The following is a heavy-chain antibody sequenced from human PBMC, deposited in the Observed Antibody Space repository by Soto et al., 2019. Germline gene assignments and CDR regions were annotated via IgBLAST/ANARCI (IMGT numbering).Heavy chain of an antibody. D-gene: IGHD3-22*01. CDR2: IWYDGSNK. J-gene: IGHJ5*02. CDR1: GFTFSSYG. CDR3: AREGYYDSSGYINNWFDP. V-gene: IGHV3-33*01. Sequence: PGGSLRLSCAASGFTFSSYGMHWVRQAPGKGLEWVAVIWYDGSNKYYADSVKGRFTISRDNSKNTLYLQMNSLRAEDTAVYYCAREGYYDSSGYINNWFDPWGQGTLVTVS.